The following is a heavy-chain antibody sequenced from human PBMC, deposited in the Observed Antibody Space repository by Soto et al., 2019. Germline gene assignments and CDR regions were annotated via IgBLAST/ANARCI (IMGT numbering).Heavy chain of an antibody. CDR3: TTDSRTNMPELRFDF. CDR2: IKSQTDGGSG. J-gene: IGHJ4*01. CDR1: GFAFSNAW. Sequence: EVQLVESGGGLVKPGGSLRLXCAASGFAFSNAWINWVRQPPGRGXXWXGRIKSQTDGGSGDYAAPVKGRFVVXXXXSXXXXXXXXXXXXIQDTAVYYCTTDSRTNMPELRFDFWGHGTLVTVSS. D-gene: IGHD2-2*01. V-gene: IGHV3-15*07.